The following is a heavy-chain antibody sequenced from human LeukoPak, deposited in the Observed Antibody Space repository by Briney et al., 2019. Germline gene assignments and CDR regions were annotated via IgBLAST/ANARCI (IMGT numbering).Heavy chain of an antibody. J-gene: IGHJ4*02. CDR3: AREVAGTIFDY. D-gene: IGHD6-19*01. V-gene: IGHV3-48*04. CDR2: ISSSSTI. CDR1: GFTFSSYS. Sequence: GGSLRLSCAASGFTFSSYSMNWVRQAPGKGLEWVSYISSSSTIYYADSVKGRFTISRDNAKNSLYLQMNSLRAEDTAVYYCAREVAGTIFDYWGQGTLVTVSS.